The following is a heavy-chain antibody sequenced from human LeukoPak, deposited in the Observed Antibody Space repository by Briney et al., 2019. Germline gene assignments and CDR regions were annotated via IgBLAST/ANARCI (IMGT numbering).Heavy chain of an antibody. Sequence: GGSLRLSCAASEFTFSDFYIRWLCQAPGKGLEWVSAISGSGGSTYYADSVKGRFTISRDNSKNTLYLQMNSLRAEDTAVYYCAKDLSRYYYDSSGFSDYWGQGTLVTVSS. J-gene: IGHJ4*02. D-gene: IGHD3-22*01. CDR3: AKDLSRYYYDSSGFSDY. V-gene: IGHV3-23*01. CDR2: ISGSGGST. CDR1: EFTFSDFY.